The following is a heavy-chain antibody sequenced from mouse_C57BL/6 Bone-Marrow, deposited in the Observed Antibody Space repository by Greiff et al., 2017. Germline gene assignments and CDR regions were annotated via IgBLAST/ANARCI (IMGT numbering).Heavy chain of an antibody. D-gene: IGHD2-2*01. CDR1: GFTFSSYT. CDR3: ARRGYDGAWFAD. Sequence: EVHLVEPGGGLVKPGGSLKLSCAASGFTFSSYTMSWVRQTPEKRLEWVATISGGGGDTYYPDSVKGRFTISRDNAKNTLYLQMSSLRSEHTALYYCARRGYDGAWFADWGQGTLVTVSA. CDR2: ISGGGGDT. J-gene: IGHJ3*01. V-gene: IGHV5-9*01.